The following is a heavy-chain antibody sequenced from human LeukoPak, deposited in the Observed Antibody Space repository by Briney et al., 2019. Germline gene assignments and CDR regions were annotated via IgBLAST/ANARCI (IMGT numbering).Heavy chain of an antibody. J-gene: IGHJ4*02. CDR3: AKAYDFWSGYCDY. V-gene: IGHV3-23*01. Sequence: GGSLRLSCAASGFTFSSYAMSWVRQAPGKGLEWVSAISGSGGTTYYADSVKGRSTISRDNSKNTLYLQMNSLRAEDTAVYYCAKAYDFWSGYCDYWGQGTLVTVSS. CDR2: ISGSGGTT. CDR1: GFTFSSYA. D-gene: IGHD3-3*01.